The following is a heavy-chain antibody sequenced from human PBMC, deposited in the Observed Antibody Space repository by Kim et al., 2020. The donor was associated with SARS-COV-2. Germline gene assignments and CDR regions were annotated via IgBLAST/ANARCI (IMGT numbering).Heavy chain of an antibody. CDR3: AADSSGYYVPPAFDI. Sequence: PSLKSRVTISVDTSKNQFSLKLSSVTAADTAVYYCAADSSGYYVPPAFDIWGQGTMVTVSS. V-gene: IGHV4-59*01. J-gene: IGHJ3*02. D-gene: IGHD3-22*01.